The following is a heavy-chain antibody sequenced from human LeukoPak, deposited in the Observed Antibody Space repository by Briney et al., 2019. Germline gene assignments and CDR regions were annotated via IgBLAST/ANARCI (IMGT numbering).Heavy chain of an antibody. V-gene: IGHV4-34*01. D-gene: IGHD3-10*01. CDR2: INHSGST. CDR3: ARGATNVLLWFGELPTPTFDY. CDR1: GGSFSGYY. J-gene: IGHJ4*02. Sequence: SETLSLTCAVYGGSFSGYYWSWIRQPPGKGLEWIGEINHSGSTDHNPSLKSRVTISVDTSKNQFSLKLSSVTAADTAVYYCARGATNVLLWFGELPTPTFDYWGQGTLVTVSS.